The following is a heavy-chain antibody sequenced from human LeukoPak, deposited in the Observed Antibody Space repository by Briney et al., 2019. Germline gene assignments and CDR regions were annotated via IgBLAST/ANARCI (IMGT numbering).Heavy chain of an antibody. CDR3: ATDFYCSGGSCYSYRDAFDI. CDR2: FDPEDGET. CDR1: GYTLTELS. D-gene: IGHD2-15*01. V-gene: IGHV1-24*01. J-gene: IGHJ3*02. Sequence: ASVKVSCKVSGYTLTELSMHWVRQAPGKGLEWMGGFDPEDGETIYAQKFQGRVTMAEDTSTDTAYMELSSLRSEDTAVYYCATDFYCSGGSCYSYRDAFDIWGQGTMVTVSS.